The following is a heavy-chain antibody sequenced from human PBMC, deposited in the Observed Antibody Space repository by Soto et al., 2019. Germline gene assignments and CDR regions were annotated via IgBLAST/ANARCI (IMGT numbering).Heavy chain of an antibody. CDR2: ISSSNRTI. J-gene: IGHJ6*02. D-gene: IGHD2-15*01. CDR1: GFTFRSYS. Sequence: GGSLRLSCAASGFTFRSYSMNWVRQAPGKGLEWVSYISSSNRTINYADSVKGRFIIARDNAKNSLYLQMHSLRDEDTAVYYCAREGWPLLQTGMDVWGQGTTVTVSS. V-gene: IGHV3-48*02. CDR3: AREGWPLLQTGMDV.